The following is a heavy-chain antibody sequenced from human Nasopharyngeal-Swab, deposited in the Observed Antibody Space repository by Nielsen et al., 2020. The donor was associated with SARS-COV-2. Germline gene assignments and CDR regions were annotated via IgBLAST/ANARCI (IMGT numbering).Heavy chain of an antibody. Sequence: SETLSLTCTVSGDSVSSINQLWGWIRQPPGKGLEWIGSISHSGTTYFNPSLKSRVTMSVDASRNQFSLELTSVTAADTAVYYCEGAGGHWGQGTLVTVSS. CDR1: GDSVSSINQL. CDR2: ISHSGTT. V-gene: IGHV4-39*07. J-gene: IGHJ4*02. D-gene: IGHD3-10*01. CDR3: EGAGGH.